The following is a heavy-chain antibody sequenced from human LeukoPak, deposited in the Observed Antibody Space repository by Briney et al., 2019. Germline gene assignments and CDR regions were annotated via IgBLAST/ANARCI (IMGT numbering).Heavy chain of an antibody. J-gene: IGHJ4*02. CDR3: ARGSYYDSSGYFENFED. V-gene: IGHV1-2*06. CDR1: GCTFTGNY. D-gene: IGHD3-22*01. Sequence: GASVKVSCKASGCTFTGNYMHWVRQAPGQGLEWMGRINPNSGGTSYVQEYQGRVTMTRDTSISTAYMELSRLRSDDTAVYFCARGSYYDSSGYFENFEDWGQGTLVTVSS. CDR2: INPNSGGT.